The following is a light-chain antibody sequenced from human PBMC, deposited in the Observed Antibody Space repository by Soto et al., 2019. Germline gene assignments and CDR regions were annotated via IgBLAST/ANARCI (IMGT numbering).Light chain of an antibody. Sequence: DIQMTQSPSSLSASVGDRVTITCRASESISRHLNWYQQKPGKAPKLLIYAASSLQNGVPSRFRGGGSGTDFTLTNSNPQPEDFATYYCQQSYTTLSITFGQGTRLEI. V-gene: IGKV1-39*01. CDR3: QQSYTTLSIT. J-gene: IGKJ5*01. CDR2: AAS. CDR1: ESISRH.